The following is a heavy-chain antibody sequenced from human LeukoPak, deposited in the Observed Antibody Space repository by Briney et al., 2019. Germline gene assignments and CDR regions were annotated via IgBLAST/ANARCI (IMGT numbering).Heavy chain of an antibody. Sequence: PGGSLRLSCEASGVTFSTYSMNWVRQAPGKGLEWVSFISRSSSAIYYADSVRGRFTISRDDAKNSLYLQMNSLGDGDTAVYYCATYSSGWYLVYWGQGTLVTVSS. CDR3: ATYSSGWYLVY. D-gene: IGHD6-19*01. CDR2: ISRSSSAI. CDR1: GVTFSTYS. V-gene: IGHV3-48*02. J-gene: IGHJ4*02.